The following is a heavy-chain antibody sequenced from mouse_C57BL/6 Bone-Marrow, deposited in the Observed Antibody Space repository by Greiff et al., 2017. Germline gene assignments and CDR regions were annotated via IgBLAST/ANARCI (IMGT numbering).Heavy chain of an antibody. CDR2: ISTYYGDA. V-gene: IGHV1-67*01. CDR1: GYTFTDYA. D-gene: IGHD1-1*01. J-gene: IGHJ2*01. Sequence: VQLQQSGPELVRPGVSVKISCKGSGYTFTDYAMHWVKQSHAESLEWIGVISTYYGDASYNQKFKDKATMTVDKSSSTAYMELARLTSDDSAVYYCSRRASYPYYFDYWGQGTTLTVSS. CDR3: SRRASYPYYFDY.